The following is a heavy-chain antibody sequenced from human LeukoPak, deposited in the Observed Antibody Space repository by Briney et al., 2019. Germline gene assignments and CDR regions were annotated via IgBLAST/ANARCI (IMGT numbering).Heavy chain of an antibody. Sequence: SETLSLTCIVSGAYVTTYSWNWIRQSPGKGLEWIGYFTLSGTTSYSSSLKSRVTISRDTSKNQLSLKLTSVTAADTAVYYCARHVGGGGVLRFDPWGQGTLVTVSS. CDR2: FTLSGTT. V-gene: IGHV4-59*08. J-gene: IGHJ5*02. CDR3: ARHVGGGGVLRFDP. CDR1: GAYVTTYS. D-gene: IGHD3-3*01.